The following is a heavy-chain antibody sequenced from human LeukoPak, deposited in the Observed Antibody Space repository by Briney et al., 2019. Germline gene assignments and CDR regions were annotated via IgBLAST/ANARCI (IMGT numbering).Heavy chain of an antibody. Sequence: SETLSLTCTVSGGSISSYYWSWIRQPPGKGLERIGYIYYSGSTNYNPSLKSRVTISVDTSKNQFSLKLSSVTAADTAVYYCARLCRKDAFDIWGQGTMVTVSS. V-gene: IGHV4-59*08. CDR2: IYYSGST. CDR3: ARLCRKDAFDI. J-gene: IGHJ3*02. CDR1: GGSISSYY. D-gene: IGHD1-14*01.